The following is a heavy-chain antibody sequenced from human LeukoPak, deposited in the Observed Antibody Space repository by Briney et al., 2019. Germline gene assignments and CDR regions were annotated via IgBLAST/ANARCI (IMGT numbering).Heavy chain of an antibody. J-gene: IGHJ4*02. V-gene: IGHV1-2*02. CDR1: GYTFTEYY. CDR2: INPNSGGT. D-gene: IGHD1-26*01. CDR3: ARGDSGSYNY. Sequence: ASVKVSCKASGYTFTEYYMHWVRQAPGQGLEWMGWINPNSGGTNYAQKFQGRVTMTRDTSISTAYMDLSGLISDDTAVYYCARGDSGSYNYWGQGTLVTVSS.